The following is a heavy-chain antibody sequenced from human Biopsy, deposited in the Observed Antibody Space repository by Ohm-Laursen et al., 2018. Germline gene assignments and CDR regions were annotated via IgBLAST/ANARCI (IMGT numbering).Heavy chain of an antibody. V-gene: IGHV4-59*01. Sequence: GTLSLTWAVSGGSISSDYWSWIRQTPGKGLEWIGYTYYSGSTNYNPSLKSRVTISVDTSKNQFSLRLNSVTAADTAVYYCARATNNTGWPYYYFYGMDVWGQGTTVTVSS. CDR3: ARATNNTGWPYYYFYGMDV. CDR2: TYYSGST. D-gene: IGHD6-19*01. J-gene: IGHJ6*02. CDR1: GGSISSDY.